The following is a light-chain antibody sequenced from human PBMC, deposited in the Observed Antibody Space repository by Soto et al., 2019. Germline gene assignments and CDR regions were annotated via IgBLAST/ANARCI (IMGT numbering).Light chain of an antibody. J-gene: IGKJ1*01. CDR3: QHYNSYSEA. CDR1: QTISSW. V-gene: IGKV1-5*03. Sequence: DIQMTQSPSSVSASVGDRVSITCRASQTISSWLAWYQQKPGKAPKLLIYKASTLISGVPSRFSGSGSGTEFTLTISSLQPDDFATYYCQHYNSYSEAFGQGTKVDIK. CDR2: KAS.